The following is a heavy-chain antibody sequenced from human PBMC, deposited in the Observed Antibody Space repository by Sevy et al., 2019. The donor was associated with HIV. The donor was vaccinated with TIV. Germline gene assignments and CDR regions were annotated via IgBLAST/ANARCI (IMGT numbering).Heavy chain of an antibody. D-gene: IGHD3-22*01. CDR1: GFTFSTYY. V-gene: IGHV3-7*01. CDR2: IKKDGSEK. J-gene: IGHJ6*02. Sequence: GGSLRLSCAASGFTFSTYYMSWVRQAPGKGLEWVANIKKDGSEKYYVDSVKGRFTISRDNAKNSLYLQMNSLGAEDTAVYYCARCYYDSRGYFYYFYGLDVWGQGTTVTVSS. CDR3: ARCYYDSRGYFYYFYGLDV.